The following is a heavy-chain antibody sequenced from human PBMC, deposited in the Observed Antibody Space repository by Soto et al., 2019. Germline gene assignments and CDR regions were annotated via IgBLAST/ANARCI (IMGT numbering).Heavy chain of an antibody. Sequence: EVHLVASGGGLVQPGGSLRLSCAASGFTFSTYWMHWVRQAPGKGLVWVSRINNDGSSTTHADSVKGRFTISRDNSKNTLYLQMNSLRAEDTAVYYCAGGGYTYVPYTYWGQGTLVTVSS. V-gene: IGHV3-74*01. CDR2: INNDGSST. CDR3: AGGGYTYVPYTY. J-gene: IGHJ4*02. D-gene: IGHD5-18*01. CDR1: GFTFSTYW.